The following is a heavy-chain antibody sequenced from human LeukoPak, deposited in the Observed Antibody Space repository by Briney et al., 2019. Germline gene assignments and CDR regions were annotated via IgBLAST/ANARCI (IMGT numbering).Heavy chain of an antibody. CDR3: ARRATTDRGYSYGLDY. CDR2: ISRSNSYI. J-gene: IGHJ4*02. CDR1: GFTFSDYN. V-gene: IGHV3-21*01. D-gene: IGHD5-18*01. Sequence: PGGSLRLSCVVSGFTFSDYNMNWVRQAPGKGLEWVSSISRSNSYIYYADSVTGRFTISRDNAKNSLYLQMSSLRAEDTAVYYCARRATTDRGYSYGLDYWGQGTLVNVAS.